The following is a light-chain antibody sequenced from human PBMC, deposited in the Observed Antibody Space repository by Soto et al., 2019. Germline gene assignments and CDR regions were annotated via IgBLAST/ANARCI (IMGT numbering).Light chain of an antibody. CDR3: SSHAGSINLV. J-gene: IGLJ2*01. Sequence: QSALTQPASVSGSPGQSITISCTGTSSDVGGYKYVSWYQQHPDKAPKLIIFEVSNRPSGISSRFSGSKSGNTASLTISGLQAEDEADYYCSSHAGSINLVFGGGTKLTVL. V-gene: IGLV2-14*01. CDR2: EVS. CDR1: SSDVGGYKY.